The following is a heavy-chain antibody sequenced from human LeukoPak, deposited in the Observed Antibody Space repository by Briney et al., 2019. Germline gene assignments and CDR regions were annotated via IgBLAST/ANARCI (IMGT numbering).Heavy chain of an antibody. Sequence: SQTLSLTCTVSGGSISSGGYYWSWIRQHPGKGLEWIGYIYYSGSTYYNPSLKSRVTISVDTSKSQFSLKLSSVTAADTAVYYCARGQLWLRGFYYYYYGMDVWGQGTTVTVSS. J-gene: IGHJ6*02. CDR3: ARGQLWLRGFYYYYYGMDV. CDR1: GGSISSGGYY. D-gene: IGHD5-18*01. CDR2: IYYSGST. V-gene: IGHV4-31*03.